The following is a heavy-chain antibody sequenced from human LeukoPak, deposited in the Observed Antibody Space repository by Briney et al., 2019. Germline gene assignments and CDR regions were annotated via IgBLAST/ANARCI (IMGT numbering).Heavy chain of an antibody. D-gene: IGHD3-3*02. J-gene: IGHJ4*02. CDR1: GGSISSPY. V-gene: IGHV4-59*08. CDR2: IYYGGST. Sequence: SETLSLTCTVSGGSISSPYWTWIRQPPGKGLEWIGYIYYGGSTDYSPSLKSRATISLDTSKNQFSLHLTSVTAADTAVYYCARQLAGLAPPGFINSWGQGTLVTVSS. CDR3: ARQLAGLAPPGFINS.